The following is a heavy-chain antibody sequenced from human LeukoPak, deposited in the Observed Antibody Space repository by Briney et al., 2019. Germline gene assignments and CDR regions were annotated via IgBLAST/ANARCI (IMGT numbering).Heavy chain of an antibody. Sequence: SETLSLTCAVSSGFFSTSHWWNWVRQSPGEGLEWIGEVSVGGSTNYNPSLKSRVTMSLDKSKSQFSLNLNSVTAADTAVYYCARVIPHGWRQSDHWGQGILVIVSS. CDR1: SGFFSTSHW. J-gene: IGHJ4*02. CDR2: VSVGGST. CDR3: ARVIPHGWRQSDH. D-gene: IGHD6-19*01. V-gene: IGHV4-4*02.